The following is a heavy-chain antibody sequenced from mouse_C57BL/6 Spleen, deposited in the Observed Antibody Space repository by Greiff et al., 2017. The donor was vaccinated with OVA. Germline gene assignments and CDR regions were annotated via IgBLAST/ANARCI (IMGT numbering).Heavy chain of an antibody. CDR3: TSCAGTDY. CDR1: GYTFTDYE. Sequence: QVQLKQSGAELVRPGASVTLSCKASGYTFTDYEMHWVKQTPVHGLEWIGAIDPETGGTAYNQKFKGKAILTVDKSSSTAYMELRSLTSEDSAIYYCTSCAGTDYWGQGTTLTVSS. J-gene: IGHJ2*01. CDR2: IDPETGGT. D-gene: IGHD4-1*01. V-gene: IGHV1-15*01.